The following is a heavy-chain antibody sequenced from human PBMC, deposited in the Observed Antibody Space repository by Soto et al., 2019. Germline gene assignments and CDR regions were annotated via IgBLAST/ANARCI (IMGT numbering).Heavy chain of an antibody. CDR1: GDSISTYY. D-gene: IGHD4-4*01. Sequence: PSETLSLTCTVSGDSISTYYWSWIRQPPGKGLEWIGYIYYSGSTNYNPSLKSRVTISVDTSKNQFSLNLSSVTAADTAMYYCATFYSNYVFDYWGQGTLVTVSS. J-gene: IGHJ4*02. CDR3: ATFYSNYVFDY. CDR2: IYYSGST. V-gene: IGHV4-59*01.